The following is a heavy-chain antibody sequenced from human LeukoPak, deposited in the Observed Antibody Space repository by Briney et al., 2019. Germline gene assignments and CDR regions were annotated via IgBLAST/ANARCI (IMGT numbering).Heavy chain of an antibody. D-gene: IGHD3-10*01. V-gene: IGHV4-4*07. Sequence: SETLSLTCTVSGGSISSDYWSWIRQPAGKGLEWIGRIYTSGSTNYNPSLKSRVTMSVDTSKNQFSLKLSSVTAADTAVYYCARERAITMVRGVLDYWGQGTLVTVSS. CDR2: IYTSGST. CDR3: ARERAITMVRGVLDY. CDR1: GGSISSDY. J-gene: IGHJ4*02.